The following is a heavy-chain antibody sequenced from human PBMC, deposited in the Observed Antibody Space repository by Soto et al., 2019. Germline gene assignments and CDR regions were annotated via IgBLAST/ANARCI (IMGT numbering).Heavy chain of an antibody. V-gene: IGHV4-39*07. J-gene: IGHJ4*02. CDR1: GGSVTSISSRNYY. D-gene: IGHD3-22*01. Sequence: SETLSLTCPISGGSVTSISSRNYYWGWIRQPPGKGLEWIGNIYYTGSTYYNPSLKSRAIISVDTSKNQVSLKLSSVTAADTAVYYCARAYDSSIPFDQWGQGILVTVS. CDR2: IYYTGST. CDR3: ARAYDSSIPFDQ.